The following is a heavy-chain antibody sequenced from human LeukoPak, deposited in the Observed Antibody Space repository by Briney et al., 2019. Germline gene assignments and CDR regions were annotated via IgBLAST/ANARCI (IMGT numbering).Heavy chain of an antibody. CDR3: ARLGRRRYSYGSIDY. Sequence: GESLKISCKGSGYSFTSYWIAWVRQMPGKGLEWMGIIYPGDSDTRYSPSFQGQVTISADKSISTAYLQWSSLKASDTAMYYCARLGRRRYSYGSIDYWGQGTLVTVSS. J-gene: IGHJ4*02. D-gene: IGHD5-18*01. CDR2: IYPGDSDT. V-gene: IGHV5-51*01. CDR1: GYSFTSYW.